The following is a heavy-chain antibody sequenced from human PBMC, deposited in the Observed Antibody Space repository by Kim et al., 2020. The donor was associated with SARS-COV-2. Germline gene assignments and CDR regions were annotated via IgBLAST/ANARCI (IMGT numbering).Heavy chain of an antibody. V-gene: IGHV4-59*13. J-gene: IGHJ3*02. CDR2: IYYSGST. Sequence: SETLYLTCTVSGGSISSYYWSWIRQPPGKGLEWIGYIYYSGSTNYNPSLKSRVTISVDTSKNQFSLKLSSVTAADTAVYYCASSEQQLVRGGAFDIWGQGTMVTVSS. CDR3: ASSEQQLVRGGAFDI. D-gene: IGHD6-13*01. CDR1: GGSISSYY.